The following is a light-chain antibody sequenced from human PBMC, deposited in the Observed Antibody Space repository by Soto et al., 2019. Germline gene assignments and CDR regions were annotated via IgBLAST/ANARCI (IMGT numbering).Light chain of an antibody. CDR3: HSYDSSLTVL. V-gene: IGLV1-40*01. Sequence: QSVLTQPPSVSGAPGQRVTISCTGSSSNIGAGYGVRWYQQFPGTAPKLLIYDNNNRPSGVSDRFSGSRSGTSASLAITGLQAEDEADYYCHSYDSSLTVLFGGGTKLTVL. CDR1: SSNIGAGYG. J-gene: IGLJ2*01. CDR2: DNN.